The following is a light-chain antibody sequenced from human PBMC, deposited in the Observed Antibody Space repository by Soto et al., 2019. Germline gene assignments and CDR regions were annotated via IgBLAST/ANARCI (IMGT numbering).Light chain of an antibody. J-gene: IGLJ3*02. V-gene: IGLV2-14*01. CDR1: SSDVGGYNY. Sequence: QSALTQPASVSGSPGQSITISCTGTSSDVGGYNYVSWYQQYPGTAPKLMIYDVTNRPSGGSNRFSGSKSVNTASLTISALQPEAEADYYCTSFTSSTPRWVFGGWTKLTDL. CDR3: TSFTSSTPRWV. CDR2: DVT.